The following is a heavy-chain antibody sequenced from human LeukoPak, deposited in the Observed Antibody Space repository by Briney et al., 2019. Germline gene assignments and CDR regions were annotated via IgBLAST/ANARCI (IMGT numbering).Heavy chain of an antibody. J-gene: IGHJ6*04. D-gene: IGHD3-9*01. Sequence: SVKVSCKASGGTFSSYAISWVRQAPGQGLEWMGGIIPIFGTANYAQKFQGRVTITADESTSTAYMELSSLRSEDTAVYYCARSRGNYDILTGSMDYYYHGMDVWGKGTTVTVSS. CDR1: GGTFSSYA. CDR2: IIPIFGTA. CDR3: ARSRGNYDILTGSMDYYYHGMDV. V-gene: IGHV1-69*13.